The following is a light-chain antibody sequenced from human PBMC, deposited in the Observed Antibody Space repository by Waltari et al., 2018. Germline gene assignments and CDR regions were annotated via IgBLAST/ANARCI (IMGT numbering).Light chain of an antibody. Sequence: EIVMPQSPATLSVSPGERATLPCRASQSVSSNLAWYQQKPGQAPRLLIYGASTRATGIPARFSGSGSGTEFTLTISSLQSEDFAVYYCQQYNNWPPGDTFGQGTKLEIK. J-gene: IGKJ2*01. CDR3: QQYNNWPPGDT. CDR1: QSVSSN. V-gene: IGKV3-15*01. CDR2: GAS.